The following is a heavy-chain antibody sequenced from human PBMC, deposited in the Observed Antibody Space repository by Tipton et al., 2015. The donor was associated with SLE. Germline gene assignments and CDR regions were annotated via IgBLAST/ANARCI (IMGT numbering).Heavy chain of an antibody. CDR2: INDSGST. CDR3: ARGGRELVVFTWFDR. V-gene: IGHV4-34*01. D-gene: IGHD3-10*01. J-gene: IGHJ5*02. CDR1: GGSFSGYY. Sequence: TLSLTCAVNGGSFSGYYWNWIRQTPGEGLEWIGDINDSGSTNYNPSLKSRVTISVDTSENQVSLNLGSVTAADTAIYYCARGGRELVVFTWFDRWGQGTLVTVSS.